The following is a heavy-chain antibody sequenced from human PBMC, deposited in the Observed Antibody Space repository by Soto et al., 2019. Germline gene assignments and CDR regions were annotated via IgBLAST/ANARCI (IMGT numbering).Heavy chain of an antibody. V-gene: IGHV3-30*18. CDR1: GFTFSTYG. Sequence: QVQLVESGGGEVQPGRSLTISCAASGFTFSTYGMHWVRQTPGKGLEWVAVISYDGTNKFYSDSVKGRFTISRDNFKNSLTLQMNSLRADDTAVYSCAKDLQSYGDYDYYCYGMDVCCLGTRVTVSS. CDR3: AKDLQSYGDYDYYCYGMDV. CDR2: ISYDGTNK. J-gene: IGHJ6*02. D-gene: IGHD4-17*01.